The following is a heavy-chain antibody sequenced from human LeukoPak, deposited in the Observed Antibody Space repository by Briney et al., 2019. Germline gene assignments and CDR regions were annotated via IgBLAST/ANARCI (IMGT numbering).Heavy chain of an antibody. CDR1: GFTFSSYW. CDR3: AKAYGSTGRYHFDY. Sequence: PGGSLRLSCAASGFTFSSYWMHWVRQAPGKGLVWVSRINSDGSDTTYADSVKGRFTISRDNSKNTLYLQMNSLRAEDTAVYYCAKAYGSTGRYHFDYWGQGTLVTVSS. J-gene: IGHJ4*02. D-gene: IGHD6-13*01. CDR2: INSDGSDT. V-gene: IGHV3-74*01.